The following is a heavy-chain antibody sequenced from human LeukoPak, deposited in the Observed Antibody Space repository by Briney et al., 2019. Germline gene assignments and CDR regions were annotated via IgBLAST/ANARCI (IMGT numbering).Heavy chain of an antibody. CDR3: ARDKSLYYDSSGYYIPFDY. V-gene: IGHV1-18*01. CDR2: ISDYNGNT. Sequence: GASVKVSCKASGYTFTSYGISWVRQAPGQGLEWMGWISDYNGNTNYAQKLQGRVTMTTDTSTSTAYMELRSLRSDDTAVYYCARDKSLYYDSSGYYIPFDYWGQGTLVTVSS. J-gene: IGHJ4*02. D-gene: IGHD3-22*01. CDR1: GYTFTSYG.